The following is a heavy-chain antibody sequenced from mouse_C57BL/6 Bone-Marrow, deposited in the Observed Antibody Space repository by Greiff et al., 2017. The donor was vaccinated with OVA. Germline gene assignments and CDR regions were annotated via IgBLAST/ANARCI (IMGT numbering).Heavy chain of an antibody. Sequence: QVQLQQPGAELVKPGASVKVSCKASGYTFTSYWMHWVKQRPGQGLEWIGRIHPSDSDTNYNQKFKGKSTLTVDKSSGTAYMQLSSLTSDDSAVYYCAIGTNWYYFDYWGQGTTLTVSS. CDR1: GYTFTSYW. J-gene: IGHJ2*01. CDR3: AIGTNWYYFDY. CDR2: IHPSDSDT. V-gene: IGHV1-74*01. D-gene: IGHD4-1*01.